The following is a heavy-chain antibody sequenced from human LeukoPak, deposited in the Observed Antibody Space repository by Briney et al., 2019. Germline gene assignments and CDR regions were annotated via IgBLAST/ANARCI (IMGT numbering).Heavy chain of an antibody. CDR2: IYYSGST. D-gene: IGHD3-10*01. CDR1: GGSISSYY. J-gene: IGHJ4*02. Sequence: PSETLSLTCTVSGGSISSYYWSWIRRPPGKGLEWIGYIYYSGSTNYNPSLKSRVTISVDTSKNQFSLKLSSVTAADTAVYYCARSFSSGSGSYYNPFDYWGQGTLVTVSS. CDR3: ARSFSSGSGSYYNPFDY. V-gene: IGHV4-59*12.